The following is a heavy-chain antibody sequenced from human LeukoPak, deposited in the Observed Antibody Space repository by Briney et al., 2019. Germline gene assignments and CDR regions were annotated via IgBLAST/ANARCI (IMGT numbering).Heavy chain of an antibody. V-gene: IGHV4-39*01. Sequence: SETLSLTCTVSGGSISSSSYYWGWIRQPPGKGLEWIGSIYYSGSTYYNPSLKSRVTISVDTSKNQFSLKLSSVTAADTAVYYCAVNLPTRDYWGQGTLVTVSS. CDR1: GGSISSSSYY. CDR3: AVNLPTRDY. J-gene: IGHJ4*02. D-gene: IGHD2-2*01. CDR2: IYYSGST.